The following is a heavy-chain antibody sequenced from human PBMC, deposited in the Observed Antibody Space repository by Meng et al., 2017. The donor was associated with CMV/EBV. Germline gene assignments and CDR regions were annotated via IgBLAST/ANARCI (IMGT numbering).Heavy chain of an antibody. CDR1: GFVFSRYS. V-gene: IGHV3-48*04. Sequence: RGSLRLSCAASGFVFSRYSMNWVRQAPGKGLEWLAYINSGSGVMSYADSVKGRFIISRDNTKDSLHLQMNSLRAEDTAVYYCAKDKWNYYYDNPEYTSIYFDSWGQGTLVTVSS. CDR2: INSGSGVM. J-gene: IGHJ4*02. D-gene: IGHD3-22*01. CDR3: AKDKWNYYYDNPEYTSIYFDS.